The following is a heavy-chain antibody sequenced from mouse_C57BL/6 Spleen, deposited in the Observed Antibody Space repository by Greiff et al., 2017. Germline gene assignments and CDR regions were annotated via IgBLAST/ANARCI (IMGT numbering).Heavy chain of an antibody. Sequence: VHLVESGPGLVQPSQSLSITCTVSGFSLTSYGVHWVRQSPGKGLEWLGVIWSGGSTDYNAAFISRLSISKDNSKSQVFFKMNSLQADDTAIYYCARNGGFHGNSYFDVWGTGTTVTVSS. V-gene: IGHV2-2*01. CDR1: GFSLTSYG. CDR2: IWSGGST. D-gene: IGHD2-1*01. J-gene: IGHJ1*03. CDR3: ARNGGFHGNSYFDV.